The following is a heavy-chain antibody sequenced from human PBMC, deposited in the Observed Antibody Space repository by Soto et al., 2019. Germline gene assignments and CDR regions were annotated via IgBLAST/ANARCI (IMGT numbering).Heavy chain of an antibody. CDR3: ARKRRYCSSTSCSHYGMDV. CDR2: INHSGST. J-gene: IGHJ6*02. CDR1: GGSFSGYY. V-gene: IGHV4-34*01. Sequence: NPSETLSLTCAVYGGSFSGYYWSWIRQPPGKGLEWIGEINHSGSTNYNPSLKSRVTTSVDTSKNQFSLKLSSVTAADTAVYYCARKRRYCSSTSCSHYGMDVWGQGTTVTVSS. D-gene: IGHD2-2*01.